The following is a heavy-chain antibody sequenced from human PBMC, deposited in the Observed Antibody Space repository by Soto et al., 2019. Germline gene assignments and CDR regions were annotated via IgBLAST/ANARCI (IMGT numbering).Heavy chain of an antibody. D-gene: IGHD3-16*02. V-gene: IGHV1-8*01. CDR1: GYTFTSYD. J-gene: IGHJ4*02. Sequence: ASVKVSCKASGYTFTSYDINWVRQATGQGLEWMGWMNPNSGNTGYAQKFQGRVTMTRNTSISTAYMELNSLRAEDTAVYYCARGPYDYVWGSHPPHFDYWGQGTPVTVSS. CDR3: ARGPYDYVWGSHPPHFDY. CDR2: MNPNSGNT.